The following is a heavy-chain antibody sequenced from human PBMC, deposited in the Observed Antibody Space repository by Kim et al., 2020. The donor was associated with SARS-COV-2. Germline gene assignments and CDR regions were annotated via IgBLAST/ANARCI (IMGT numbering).Heavy chain of an antibody. CDR3: ARGQYGDYVGRCFDP. J-gene: IGHJ5*02. D-gene: IGHD4-17*01. V-gene: IGHV4-34*01. Sequence: SETLSLTCAVYGGSFSGYYWSWIRQPPGQGQEWIGEINHSGSTNYNPSLKSRVTISVDTSKNQFSLKLSSVTVADTAVYDCARGQYGDYVGRCFDPWGQGTLVTVSS. CDR1: GGSFSGYY. CDR2: INHSGST.